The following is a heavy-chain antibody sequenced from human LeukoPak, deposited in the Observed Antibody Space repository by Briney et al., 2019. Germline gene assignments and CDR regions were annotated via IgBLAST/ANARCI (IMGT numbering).Heavy chain of an antibody. V-gene: IGHV4-4*07. CDR1: GGSFSGYY. Sequence: SETLSLTCAVYGGSFSGYYWSWIRQPAGKGLEWIGRIYTSGGTNYNPSLKSRVTISVDTSKNQFSLKLSSVTAADTAVYYCAREDVWGSYRDYWGQGTLVTVSS. J-gene: IGHJ4*02. CDR3: AREDVWGSYRDY. D-gene: IGHD3-16*02. CDR2: IYTSGGT.